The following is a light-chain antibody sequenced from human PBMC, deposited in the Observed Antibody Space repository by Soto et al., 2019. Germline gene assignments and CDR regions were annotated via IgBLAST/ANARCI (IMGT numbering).Light chain of an antibody. V-gene: IGKV1-5*01. CDR3: QQYNSYWT. J-gene: IGKJ1*01. CDR1: QSISSW. Sequence: DIQMTQSPSTLSASVGDRVTNACRASQSISSWLAWYQQKPRKAPKLLIYDASSLESGVPSRFSGSGSGTEFTLTISSRQPNDFATYYCQQYNSYWTFGQGTKVDIK. CDR2: DAS.